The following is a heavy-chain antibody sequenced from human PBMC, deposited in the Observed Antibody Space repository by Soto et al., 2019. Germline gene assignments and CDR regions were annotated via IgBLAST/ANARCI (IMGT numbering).Heavy chain of an antibody. D-gene: IGHD3-22*01. CDR2: ISWDGGST. CDR1: GFTFDDYT. CDR3: AKAKGIDDSSGYAYYFDY. Sequence: GGSLRLSCAASGFTFDDYTMHWVRQAPGKGLEWVSLISWDGGSTYYADSVKGRFTISRDNSKNSLYLQMNSLRTEDTALYYCAKAKGIDDSSGYAYYFDYWGQGTLVTVSS. J-gene: IGHJ4*02. V-gene: IGHV3-43*01.